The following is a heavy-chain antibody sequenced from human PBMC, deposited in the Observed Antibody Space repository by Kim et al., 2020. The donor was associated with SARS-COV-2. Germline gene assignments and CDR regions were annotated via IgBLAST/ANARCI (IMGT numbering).Heavy chain of an antibody. CDR2: LTSDGDDT. D-gene: IGHD3-16*01. J-gene: IGHJ4*02. CDR1: GFTFSSYA. V-gene: IGHV3-23*01. CDR3: TKNPTSTKPSY. Sequence: GGSLRLSCAASGFTFSSYAMSWVRQAPGKGLEWVSALTSDGDDTYYIDSVMGRFTISRDNSKNTLYLEMNSLRAEDTAMYYCTKNPTSTKPSYWGRGTLVTVSS.